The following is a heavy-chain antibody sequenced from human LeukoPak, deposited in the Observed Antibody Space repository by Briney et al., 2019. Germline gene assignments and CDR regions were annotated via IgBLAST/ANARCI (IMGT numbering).Heavy chain of an antibody. Sequence: PGGSLRLSCAASGFTFSSYAMSWVRQAPGKGLEWVSGISDNGGNTYYADSVKGRFTISRDNSKNTLYLQMISLRAEDTAVYYCARGLTVDIAVAGPVGDAFDIWGQGTMVTVSS. D-gene: IGHD6-19*01. J-gene: IGHJ3*02. CDR2: ISDNGGNT. CDR3: ARGLTVDIAVAGPVGDAFDI. V-gene: IGHV3-23*01. CDR1: GFTFSSYA.